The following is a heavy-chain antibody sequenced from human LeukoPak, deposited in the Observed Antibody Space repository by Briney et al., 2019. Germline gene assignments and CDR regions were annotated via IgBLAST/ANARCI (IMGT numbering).Heavy chain of an antibody. V-gene: IGHV1-18*01. J-gene: IGHJ3*01. Sequence: GASVKVSCKASGSNFNSYGVTWVRQAPGQGLEWVGWVDPENRTTSRSPKNVQGRLTMTIESPTSIAYMELRNLTPGDTAVQFCATFFRNPAPPPFRVRGQGTMVIVSS. D-gene: IGHD3-10*02. CDR3: ATFFRNPAPPPFRV. CDR1: GSNFNSYG. CDR2: VDPENRTTS.